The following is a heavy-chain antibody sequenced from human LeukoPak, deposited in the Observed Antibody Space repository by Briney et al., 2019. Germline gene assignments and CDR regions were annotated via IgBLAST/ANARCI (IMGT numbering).Heavy chain of an antibody. CDR1: GGSISSYY. CDR2: IYYSGST. CDR3: ARDLEYSYGSGIGY. V-gene: IGHV4-59*01. D-gene: IGHD5-18*01. Sequence: TSETLSLTCTVSGGSISSYYWSWIRQPPGKGLEWIGYIYYSGSTNYNPSLKSRVTISVDTSKNQFSLKLSSVTAADTAVYYCARDLEYSYGSGIGYWGQGTLVTVSS. J-gene: IGHJ4*02.